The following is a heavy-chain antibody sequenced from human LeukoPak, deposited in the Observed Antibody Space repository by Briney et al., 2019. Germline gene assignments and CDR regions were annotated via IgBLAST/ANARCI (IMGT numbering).Heavy chain of an antibody. D-gene: IGHD3-10*01. CDR2: ITHSGST. J-gene: IGHJ5*02. Sequence: PSETLSLTCAVYGGSFSGYYWSWIRQPPGKGLEWIGEITHSGSTNFNPSLKSRVTISVDTSKNQFSLNLNSVTAADTAVYYCARSGTYYNNWFDPWGQGTLVIVSS. V-gene: IGHV4-34*01. CDR3: ARSGTYYNNWFDP. CDR1: GGSFSGYY.